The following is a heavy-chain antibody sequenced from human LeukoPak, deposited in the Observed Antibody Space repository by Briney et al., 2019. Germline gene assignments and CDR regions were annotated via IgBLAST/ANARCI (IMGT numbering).Heavy chain of an antibody. CDR1: GFPVSSNY. V-gene: IGHV3-66*02. J-gene: IGHJ4*02. CDR2: IYSGGST. D-gene: IGHD3-22*01. CDR3: ARDLLDYYDSSGYYPGGFDY. Sequence: GGSLRLSCAASGFPVSSNYMSWVRQAPGKGLEWASVIYSGGSTYYADSVKGRFTISRDNSKNTLYLQMNSLRAEDTAVYYCARDLLDYYDSSGYYPGGFDYWGQGTLVTVSS.